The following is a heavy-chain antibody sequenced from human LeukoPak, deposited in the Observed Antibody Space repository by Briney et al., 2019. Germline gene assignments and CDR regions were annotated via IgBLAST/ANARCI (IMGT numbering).Heavy chain of an antibody. V-gene: IGHV3-23*01. CDR3: ARDLCTSCYRLGAFDY. CDR1: GFTFSSYA. CDR2: ISGSGGST. D-gene: IGHD2-2*02. J-gene: IGHJ4*02. Sequence: GGSLRLSCAASGFTFSSYAMSWVRQAPGKGLEWVSAISGSGGSTYYADSVKGRFTISRDNAKNSLYLQMNSLRAEDTAVYYCARDLCTSCYRLGAFDYWGQGTLVTVSS.